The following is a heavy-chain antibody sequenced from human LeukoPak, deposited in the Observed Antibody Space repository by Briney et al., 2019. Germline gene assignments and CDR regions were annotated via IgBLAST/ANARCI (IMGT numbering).Heavy chain of an antibody. CDR1: GFPFDDYG. CDR3: AREGRWYDILTGYGFYYYMDV. CDR2: INWNGGST. D-gene: IGHD3-9*01. J-gene: IGHJ6*03. V-gene: IGHV3-20*04. Sequence: GGSLSLLCAVSGFPFDDYGMSWVRQAPGKGRECVSGINWNGGSTGYADSVKGRFTISRDNAKNSLYLQMNSLRAEDTALYYGAREGRWYDILTGYGFYYYMDVWGKGTTVTVSS.